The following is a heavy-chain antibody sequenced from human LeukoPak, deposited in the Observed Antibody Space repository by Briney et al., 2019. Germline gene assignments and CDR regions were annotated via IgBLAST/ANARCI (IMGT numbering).Heavy chain of an antibody. V-gene: IGHV5-51*01. J-gene: IGHJ5*02. CDR3: ARLRTTRGPVTVTPSYPDSPNWFDP. CDR1: GYNFSNYW. CDR2: INPSDSDT. D-gene: IGHD4-17*01. Sequence: GESLKISCLGSGYNFSNYWIGWVRQMPGKGLEWMGIINPSDSDTTYSPSFQGQVTISADRSISTAYLQWSSLKASGTAIYYCARLRTTRGPVTVTPSYPDSPNWFDPWGQGTLVTVSS.